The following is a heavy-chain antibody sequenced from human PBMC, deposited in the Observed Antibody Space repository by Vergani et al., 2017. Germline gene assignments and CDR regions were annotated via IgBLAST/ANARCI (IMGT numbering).Heavy chain of an antibody. CDR1: GYTFTSYD. D-gene: IGHD6-19*01. J-gene: IGHJ6*02. Sequence: QVQLVQSGAEVKKPGASVKVSCKASGYTFTSYDINWVRQATGQGLEWMGWMNPNSGNTGYAQEFQGRVTMTRNTSISTAYMELSSLRSEDTAVYYCARGWVAGGYYYYGMDVWGQGTTVTVSS. V-gene: IGHV1-8*01. CDR3: ARGWVAGGYYYYGMDV. CDR2: MNPNSGNT.